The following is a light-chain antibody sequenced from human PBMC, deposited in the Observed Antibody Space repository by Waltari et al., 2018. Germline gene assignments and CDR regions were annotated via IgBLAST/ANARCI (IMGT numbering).Light chain of an antibody. J-gene: IGKJ4*01. CDR3: QQYGRSPLT. CDR1: QSVDGSY. Sequence: EMVLTQSPGTLSLSPGERASLPCRASQSVDGSYLAWYQQKPGQAPRLLIYGASSRATGIPDRFSGSGSGTDFTLTMSRLEPEDFAVYYCQQYGRSPLTFGGGTKVEMK. CDR2: GAS. V-gene: IGKV3-20*01.